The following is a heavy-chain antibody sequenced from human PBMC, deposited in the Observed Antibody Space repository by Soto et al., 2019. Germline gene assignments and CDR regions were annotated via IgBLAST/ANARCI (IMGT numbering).Heavy chain of an antibody. Sequence: GGSLRLSCVASGSTFSSDVMSWVRQAPGKGLEWVSGISGGTTYYADSVKSRFTISRDDFKNTLVLQMNSLRAEDTAVYQCATRDQIASGSAQIYRGHDCGQGSTVTVYS. CDR3: ATRDQIASGSAQIYRGHD. J-gene: IGHJ6*02. D-gene: IGHD1-26*01. V-gene: IGHV3-23*01. CDR1: GSTFSSDV. CDR2: ISGGTT.